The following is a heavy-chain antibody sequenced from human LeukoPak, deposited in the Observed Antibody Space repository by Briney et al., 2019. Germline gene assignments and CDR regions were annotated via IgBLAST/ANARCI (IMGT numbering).Heavy chain of an antibody. V-gene: IGHV3-30*03. CDR1: GFTFSSYG. CDR3: TRHLVANDAFDI. D-gene: IGHD2-2*01. J-gene: IGHJ3*02. CDR2: TSYDGSNK. Sequence: PGRSLRLSCAASGFTFSSYGMHWVRQAPGKGLEWVAVTSYDGSNKYYADSVKGRFTISRDNSKNTLYLQMNSLRAEDTAVYYCTRHLVANDAFDIWGQGTMVTVSS.